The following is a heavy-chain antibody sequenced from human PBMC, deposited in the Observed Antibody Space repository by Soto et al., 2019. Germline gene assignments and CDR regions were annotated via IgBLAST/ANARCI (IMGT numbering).Heavy chain of an antibody. D-gene: IGHD6-13*01. CDR1: GFIFTGYN. V-gene: IGHV3-21*01. CDR3: ARRRAAAGTLTFDY. Sequence: GGSLRLSCAASGFIFTGYNMNWVRQAPGKGLEWVSSISSGSSYIYYADSVKGRFTISRDNAKNSLYLQMNTLRAEDTALYYCARRRAAAGTLTFDYRGQGTRVTVSS. CDR2: ISSGSSYI. J-gene: IGHJ4*02.